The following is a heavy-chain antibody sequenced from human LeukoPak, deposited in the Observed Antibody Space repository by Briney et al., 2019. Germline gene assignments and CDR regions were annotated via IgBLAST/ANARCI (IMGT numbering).Heavy chain of an antibody. D-gene: IGHD3-22*01. CDR2: INPNSGGT. V-gene: IGHV1-2*02. CDR1: GYTFTGYY. Sequence: ASVKVSCKASGYTFTGYYMHWVRQAPGQGLEWMGWINPNSGGTNYAQKFQGRVTMTRDTSISTAYMELSRLRSDDTAVYYCARAVNYYDSSNAFDIWGQGTMVTVSS. J-gene: IGHJ3*02. CDR3: ARAVNYYDSSNAFDI.